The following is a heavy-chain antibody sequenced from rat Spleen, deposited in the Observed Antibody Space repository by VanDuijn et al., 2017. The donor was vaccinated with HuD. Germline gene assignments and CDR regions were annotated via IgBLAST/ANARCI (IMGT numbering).Heavy chain of an antibody. CDR2: IWTGGST. CDR3: ARSHTMGISFDY. D-gene: IGHD1-7*01. J-gene: IGHJ2*01. Sequence: QVQLKESGPGLVQPSETLSLTCTVSGFSLTSYHVSWVRQPPGKGLEWMGVIWTGGSTAYNSAIKSRLSISRDTSKSQVFLKMNSLQTEDTAMYFCARSHTMGISFDYWGQGVMVTVSS. V-gene: IGHV2-16*01. CDR1: GFSLTSYH.